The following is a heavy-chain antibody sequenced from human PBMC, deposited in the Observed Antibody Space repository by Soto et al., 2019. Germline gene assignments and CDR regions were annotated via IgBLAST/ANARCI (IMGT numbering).Heavy chain of an antibody. V-gene: IGHV3-23*01. CDR3: ARPSMLASGTY. D-gene: IGHD6-13*01. CDR2: ILGNGGDT. J-gene: IGHJ4*02. CDR1: GFIFRDYA. Sequence: PGGSLRLSCVASGFIFRDYAMSWVRQAPGKGLEWVAAILGNGGDTGYADSVKGRFTISRDNSQNTLYLRLNSLRDEDTAVYYCARPSMLASGTYWGQGXLVTVYS.